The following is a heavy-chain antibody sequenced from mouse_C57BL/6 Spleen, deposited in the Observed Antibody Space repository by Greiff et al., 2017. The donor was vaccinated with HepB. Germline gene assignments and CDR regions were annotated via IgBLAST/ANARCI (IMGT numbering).Heavy chain of an antibody. CDR3: ARGYYGSIDY. Sequence: EVKLMESEGGLVQPGSSMKLSCTASGFTFSDYYMAWVRQVPEKGLEWVANINYDGSSTYYLDSLKSRFIISRDNAKNILYLQMSSLKSEDTATYYCARGYYGSIDYWGQGTTLTVSS. CDR1: GFTFSDYY. CDR2: INYDGSST. D-gene: IGHD1-1*01. V-gene: IGHV5-16*01. J-gene: IGHJ2*01.